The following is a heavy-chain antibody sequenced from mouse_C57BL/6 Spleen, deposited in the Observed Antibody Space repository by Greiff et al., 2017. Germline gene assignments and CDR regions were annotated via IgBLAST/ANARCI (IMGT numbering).Heavy chain of an antibody. CDR3: ARDGEN. CDR2: ISYDGSN. CDR1: GYSITSGYY. Sequence: VQLQQSGPGLVKPSQSLSLTCSVTGYSITSGYYWNWIRQFPGNKLEWMGYISYDGSNNYNPSLKNRISITRDTSKNQFFLKLNSVTTEDTATYYCARDGENWGQGTTLTVSS. V-gene: IGHV3-6*01. J-gene: IGHJ2*01.